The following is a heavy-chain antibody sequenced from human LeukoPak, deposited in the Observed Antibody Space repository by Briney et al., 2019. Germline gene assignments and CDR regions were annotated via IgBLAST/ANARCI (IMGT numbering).Heavy chain of an antibody. CDR1: AGSISSSNW. CDR2: IYLYGTT. Sequence: SETLSLTCAVSAGSISSSNWWSWVRQSPVKGLEWIGEIYLYGTTNYNPSLKSRVTISVDTSKNQFSLKLSFVTAADTAVYYCARHKPTPPRPRPWELERYFDYWGQGTLVTVSS. V-gene: IGHV4-4*02. D-gene: IGHD1-26*01. CDR3: ARHKPTPPRPRPWELERYFDY. J-gene: IGHJ4*02.